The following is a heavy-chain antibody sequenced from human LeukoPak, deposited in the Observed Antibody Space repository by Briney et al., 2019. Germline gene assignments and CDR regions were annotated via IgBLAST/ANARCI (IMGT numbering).Heavy chain of an antibody. V-gene: IGHV3-66*01. Sequence: AGGSLRLSCAASGFTVSSNYMSWVRQAPGKGLEWVSVIYSGGSTYYADSVKGRFTISRDNSKNTLYLQMNSLRAEDTAVYYCAKMPVSYSSGWSNFDYWGQGNLVTVSS. CDR3: AKMPVSYSSGWSNFDY. CDR1: GFTVSSNY. J-gene: IGHJ4*02. D-gene: IGHD6-25*01. CDR2: IYSGGST.